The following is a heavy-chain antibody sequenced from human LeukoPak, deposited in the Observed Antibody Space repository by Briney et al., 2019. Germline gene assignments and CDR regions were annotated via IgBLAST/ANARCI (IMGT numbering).Heavy chain of an antibody. J-gene: IGHJ4*02. CDR3: VRGTGY. V-gene: IGHV3-64D*06. CDR2: ISSNGDNT. Sequence: GGSLSLSCSVSGCTFSTYVIHWVRQAPGKGLGYVSAISSNGDNTYYADSVKGRFTISRDNSKNTLYLQRSSLRADDTAVYYGVRGTGYWGQGTLVTVSS. CDR1: GCTFSTYV. D-gene: IGHD4-17*01.